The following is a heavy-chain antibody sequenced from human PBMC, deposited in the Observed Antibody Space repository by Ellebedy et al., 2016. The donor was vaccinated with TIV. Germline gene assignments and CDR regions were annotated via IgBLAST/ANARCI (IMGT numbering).Heavy chain of an antibody. CDR3: AAERGINYYYYNGMDV. CDR1: GYTFTGYY. Sequence: ASVKVSCXASGYTFTGYYMHWVRQAPGQGLEWMGWINPNSGGTNYAQKFQGRVTMTRDTSSSTAYMGLSRLRSDDTAVYYCAAERGINYYYYNGMDVWGQGTTVTVSS. V-gene: IGHV1-2*02. CDR2: INPNSGGT. D-gene: IGHD6-13*01. J-gene: IGHJ6*02.